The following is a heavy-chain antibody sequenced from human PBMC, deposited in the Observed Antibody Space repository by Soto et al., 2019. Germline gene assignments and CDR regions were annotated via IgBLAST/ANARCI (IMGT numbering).Heavy chain of an antibody. CDR1: GFTFSSYA. Sequence: GGSLRLSCAASGFTFSSYAMSWVRQAPGKGLEWGSAIRGSGGSTYYADSGKGRFTISRDNSKNTLYLQMNSLRAEDTAVYYCAKRGPYSSSWPYASSGSGEDYWGQGTLVTVSS. J-gene: IGHJ4*02. CDR3: AKRGPYSSSWPYASSGSGEDY. V-gene: IGHV3-23*01. D-gene: IGHD6-13*01. CDR2: IRGSGGST.